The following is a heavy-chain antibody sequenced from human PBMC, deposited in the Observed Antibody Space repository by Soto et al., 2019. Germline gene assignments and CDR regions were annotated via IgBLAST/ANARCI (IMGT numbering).Heavy chain of an antibody. Sequence: SQTLSLTCAISGDSVSSNNAAWNWIRQSPSRGLEWLGRTYYRSTWYNDYAVSVKSRITINPDTPKNQFSLHLNSVTPEDTAVYYCARGHGVADTFDYWGQGTLVTVSS. CDR1: GDSVSSNNAA. CDR2: TYYRSTWYN. CDR3: ARGHGVADTFDY. V-gene: IGHV6-1*01. D-gene: IGHD2-15*01. J-gene: IGHJ4*02.